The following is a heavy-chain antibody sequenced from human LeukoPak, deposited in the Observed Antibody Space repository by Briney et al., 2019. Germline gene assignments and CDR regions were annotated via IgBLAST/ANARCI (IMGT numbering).Heavy chain of an antibody. D-gene: IGHD2-15*01. CDR1: GYTFTGYY. V-gene: IGHV1-2*02. J-gene: IGHJ6*03. CDR2: INPNNGGT. Sequence: ASVKVSCKASGYTFTGYYIHWVRQAPGQGLELMGWINPNNGGTNYAQKFQGRVTMTRDTSISTPYVELSRLRSDDTAVYYCARSSRPCSGGSCYLYSYYYHNMDVWGKGTTVTISS. CDR3: ARSSRPCSGGSCYLYSYYYHNMDV.